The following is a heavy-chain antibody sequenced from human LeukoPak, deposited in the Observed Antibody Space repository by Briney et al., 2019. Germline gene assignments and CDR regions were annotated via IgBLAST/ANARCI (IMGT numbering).Heavy chain of an antibody. CDR2: IYYSGST. CDR1: GGSISSYY. Sequence: SETLSLTRTVSGGSISSYYWSWIRQPPGKGLEWIGYIYYSGSTNYNPSLKSRVTISVDTSKNQFSLKLSSATAADTAVYYCARDSYTRFDYWGQGTLVTVSS. J-gene: IGHJ4*02. V-gene: IGHV4-59*01. D-gene: IGHD1-1*01. CDR3: ARDSYTRFDY.